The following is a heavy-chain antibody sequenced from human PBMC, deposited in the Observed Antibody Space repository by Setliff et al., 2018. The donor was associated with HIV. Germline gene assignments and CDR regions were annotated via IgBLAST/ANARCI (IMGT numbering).Heavy chain of an antibody. CDR1: GGSISSSNY. D-gene: IGHD2-2*01. J-gene: IGHJ6*03. Sequence: SETLSLTCAVPGGSISSSNYWGWIRQPPGKRLEWLGSIYYGGSTSYNPSLSSRLTISVDTSKNQVSLRLSSVTAADTGVYYCARHRDPPGTSWIFYYYYMDLWGGGTTVTVSS. CDR2: IYYGGST. CDR3: ARHRDPPGTSWIFYYYYMDL. V-gene: IGHV4-39*01.